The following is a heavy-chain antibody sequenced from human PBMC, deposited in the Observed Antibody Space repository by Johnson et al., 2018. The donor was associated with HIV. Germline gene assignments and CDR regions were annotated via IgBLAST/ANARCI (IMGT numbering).Heavy chain of an antibody. CDR3: ARDRRYYGSGSYGGAFDI. D-gene: IGHD3-10*01. CDR2: ISGSGGST. CDR1: GFTFSSYA. Sequence: VQLVESGGGLVQPGGSLRLSCAASGFTFSSYAMSWVRQAPGKGLEWVSAISGSGGSTYYADSVKGRFTISRDNSKNTLYLQMNSLRAEDTALYYCARDRRYYGSGSYGGAFDIWGQGTMVTVSS. V-gene: IGHV3-23*04. J-gene: IGHJ3*02.